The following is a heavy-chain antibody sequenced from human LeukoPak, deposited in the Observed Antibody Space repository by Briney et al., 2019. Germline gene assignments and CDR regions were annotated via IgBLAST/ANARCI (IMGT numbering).Heavy chain of an antibody. J-gene: IGHJ3*01. CDR1: GFTFSGYE. Sequence: GGSLRLSCVASGFTFSGYEMNWVRQAPGKGLEWVSYISSSGYTIYYADSVKGRFTVSRDNAKNSLYLQMNSLRAEDTAVHFCARSRSFAGDGFDVWGQGTMVTVSS. CDR2: ISSSGYTI. V-gene: IGHV3-48*03. D-gene: IGHD3-16*01. CDR3: ARSRSFAGDGFDV.